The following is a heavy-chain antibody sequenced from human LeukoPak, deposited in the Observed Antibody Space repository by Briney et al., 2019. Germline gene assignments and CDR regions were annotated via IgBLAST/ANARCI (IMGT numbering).Heavy chain of an antibody. CDR1: GFTFSDYW. CDR2: IKQDGNEK. Sequence: GGSLRLSCAASGFTFSDYWMSWVRQAPGKGLEWVANIKQDGNEKYYVDSVKGRFTISRDNAKNSLYLHMNSLRAEDTAVYYCVRGYDYVWGNYRPYWGQGTLVTVSS. D-gene: IGHD3-16*02. V-gene: IGHV3-7*04. J-gene: IGHJ4*02. CDR3: VRGYDYVWGNYRPY.